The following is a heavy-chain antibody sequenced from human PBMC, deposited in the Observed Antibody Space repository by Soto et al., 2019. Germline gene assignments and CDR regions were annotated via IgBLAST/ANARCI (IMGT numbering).Heavy chain of an antibody. CDR2: ISGSGGST. Sequence: GGSLRLSCAASGFTFSSYAMSWVRQAPGKGLEWVSAISGSGGSTYYADSVEGRFTISRDNAKNSLYLQMNSLRAEDTAVYYCARDRPVAGFFDYWGQGTLVTVSS. CDR1: GFTFSSYA. D-gene: IGHD6-19*01. J-gene: IGHJ4*02. V-gene: IGHV3-23*01. CDR3: ARDRPVAGFFDY.